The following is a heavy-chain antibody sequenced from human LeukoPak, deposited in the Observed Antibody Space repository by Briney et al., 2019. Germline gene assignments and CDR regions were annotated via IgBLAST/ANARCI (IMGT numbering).Heavy chain of an antibody. D-gene: IGHD2-15*01. CDR3: ARGGGFCSGGSCYPPLDY. V-gene: IGHV3-21*01. J-gene: IGHJ4*02. CDR1: GFTFSSYW. Sequence: GGSLRLSCAASGFTFSSYWMSWVRQAPGKGLEWVSSISSSSSYIYYADSVKGRFTISRDNAKNSLYLQMNSLRAEDTAVYYCARGGGFCSGGSCYPPLDYWGQGTLVTVSS. CDR2: ISSSSSYI.